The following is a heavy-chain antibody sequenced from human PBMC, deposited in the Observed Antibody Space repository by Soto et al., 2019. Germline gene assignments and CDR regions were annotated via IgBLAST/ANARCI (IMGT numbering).Heavy chain of an antibody. J-gene: IGHJ6*02. V-gene: IGHV4-4*02. D-gene: IGHD3-10*01. CDR3: ARDRAFWVRAYYYGMDV. CDR2: IYHSGST. CDR1: GGSISSSNW. Sequence: QVQLQESGPRLVKPSGTLSLTCTVSGGSISSSNWWSWVRQPPGKGLEWIGEIYHSGSTNYNPSLKSRVTISVDKSNNQSSLKLSSVTAADSAVYYCARDRAFWVRAYYYGMDVWGQGTTVTVSS.